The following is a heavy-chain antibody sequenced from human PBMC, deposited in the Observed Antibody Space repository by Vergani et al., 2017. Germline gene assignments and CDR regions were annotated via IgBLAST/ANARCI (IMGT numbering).Heavy chain of an antibody. J-gene: IGHJ4*02. CDR2: MDYSGST. V-gene: IGHV4-39*01. CDR1: GDSVISTDYH. Sequence: QVQLQESGPGLVKPSETLSLTCTVSGDSVISTDYHWGWIRQPPGKGLEWIGSMDYSGSTSYNPSLESRISISFETPKNQFSLRLTSVTAADPAVYYCASKRGACRAAYCHSYDFWGPGTLVGVS. D-gene: IGHD2-15*01. CDR3: ASKRGACRAAYCHSYDF.